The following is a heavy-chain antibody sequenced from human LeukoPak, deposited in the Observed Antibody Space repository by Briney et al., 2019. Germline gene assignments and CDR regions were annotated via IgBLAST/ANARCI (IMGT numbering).Heavy chain of an antibody. CDR3: ARSVAKVGHYYYYGMDV. J-gene: IGHJ6*02. CDR2: IYSGDTT. V-gene: IGHV3-NL1*01. CDR1: GFPFSGSG. D-gene: IGHD5/OR15-5a*01. Sequence: GSSLRLSCAASGFPFSGSGMHWVRQAPGKGLEWVSVIYSGDTTYYADSVKGRFTISRDNSKNTLFLQMNSLRAEDTAVYYCARSVAKVGHYYYYGMDVWGQGTTVTVSS.